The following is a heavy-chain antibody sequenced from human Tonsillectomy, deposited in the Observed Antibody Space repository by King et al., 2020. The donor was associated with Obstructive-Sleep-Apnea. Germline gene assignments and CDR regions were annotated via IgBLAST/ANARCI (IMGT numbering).Heavy chain of an antibody. Sequence: LQLQESGPGLVKPSETLSLTCTVSGGSISSSSYYWGWIRQPPGKGLEWIGSIYYSGSTYHNPSLKSRVTISVATSKNQFSLKLSSVTAADTAVYYCARGLYPGNWFDPWGQGTLVTVSS. CDR3: ARGLYPGNWFDP. D-gene: IGHD3-16*01. V-gene: IGHV4-39*07. CDR1: GGSISSSSYY. J-gene: IGHJ5*02. CDR2: IYYSGST.